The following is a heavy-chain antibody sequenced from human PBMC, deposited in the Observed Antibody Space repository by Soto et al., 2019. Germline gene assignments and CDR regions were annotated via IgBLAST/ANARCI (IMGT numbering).Heavy chain of an antibody. Sequence: SETLSLTCTVSGGSISSGGYYWSWIRQRPGKGLEWIGYIYYSGSTYYNPSLKSRFTISVDTSKNQFSLKLSSVTAADTAVYYCARAQTYYYGSGSLFDPWGQGTLVTVSS. CDR3: ARAQTYYYGSGSLFDP. V-gene: IGHV4-31*03. J-gene: IGHJ5*02. CDR2: IYYSGST. CDR1: GGSISSGGYY. D-gene: IGHD3-10*01.